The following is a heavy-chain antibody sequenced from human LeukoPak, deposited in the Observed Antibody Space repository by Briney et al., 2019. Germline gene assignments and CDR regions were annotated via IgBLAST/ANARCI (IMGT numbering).Heavy chain of an antibody. CDR3: ARDLGAINLYYFDY. D-gene: IGHD1-26*01. Sequence: SETLSLTCAVSGYSISSGFYWGWIRQPPGKGLEWIGSIYHSGSTYYNPSLKSRVTISVDTSKKQFSLKLSSVTAADTAVYYCARDLGAINLYYFDYWGQGTLVTVSS. CDR2: IYHSGST. J-gene: IGHJ4*02. CDR1: GYSISSGFY. V-gene: IGHV4-38-2*02.